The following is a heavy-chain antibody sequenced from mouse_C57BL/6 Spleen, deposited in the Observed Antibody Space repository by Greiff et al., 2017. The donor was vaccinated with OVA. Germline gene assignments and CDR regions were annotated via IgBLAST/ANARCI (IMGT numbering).Heavy chain of an antibody. CDR1: GYAFSSYW. D-gene: IGHD2-4*01. V-gene: IGHV1-80*01. J-gene: IGHJ3*01. Sequence: QVQLQQSGAELVKPGASVKISCKASGYAFSSYWMNWVKQRPGKGLEWIGQIYPGDGDTNYNGKFKGKATLTADKSSSTAYMQLSSLTSEDSAVYFCARYYDYDRAWFAYRGQGTLVTVSA. CDR3: ARYYDYDRAWFAY. CDR2: IYPGDGDT.